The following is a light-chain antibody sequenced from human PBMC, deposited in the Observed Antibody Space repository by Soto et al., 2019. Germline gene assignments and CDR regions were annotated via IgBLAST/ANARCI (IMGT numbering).Light chain of an antibody. Sequence: TLSVSPGGRATLSCRASQSISRDLAWYQHKPGQAPRLLIYGASMRATGVPARFSGSGSGTEFTLTISSLQSEDFAVYYCQQYNNWPPLTFGGGTKVDIK. V-gene: IGKV3-15*01. CDR1: QSISRD. J-gene: IGKJ4*01. CDR3: QQYNNWPPLT. CDR2: GAS.